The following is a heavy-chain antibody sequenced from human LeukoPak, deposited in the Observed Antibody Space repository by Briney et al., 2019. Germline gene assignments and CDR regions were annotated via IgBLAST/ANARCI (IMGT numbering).Heavy chain of an antibody. CDR1: GYTFTSYY. J-gene: IGHJ4*02. CDR3: AREMITFGGVIDD. CDR2: INPSGGST. V-gene: IGHV1-46*01. Sequence: ASVKLSCKPSGYTFTSYYMHWVRQAPGQGLEWMGIINPSGGSTSYAQKFQGRVTMTRDTSTSTVYMELSGLRSEDTAVYYCAREMITFGGVIDDWGQGTMVTVSS. D-gene: IGHD3-16*02.